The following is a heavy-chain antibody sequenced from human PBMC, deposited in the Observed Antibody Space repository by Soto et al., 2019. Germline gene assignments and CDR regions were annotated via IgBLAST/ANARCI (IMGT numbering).Heavy chain of an antibody. Sequence: PGGSLRLSCAASGFTFSSYAMTWVRQAPGKGLEWVSSISGSGISTYYADTVKGRFTISRDNSKNTLYLQIISLRAVDAAVYYCAKSAGSNAYYPNDYWGQGTLVTVSS. D-gene: IGHD3-16*01. CDR2: ISGSGIST. V-gene: IGHV3-23*01. CDR3: AKSAGSNAYYPNDY. J-gene: IGHJ4*02. CDR1: GFTFSSYA.